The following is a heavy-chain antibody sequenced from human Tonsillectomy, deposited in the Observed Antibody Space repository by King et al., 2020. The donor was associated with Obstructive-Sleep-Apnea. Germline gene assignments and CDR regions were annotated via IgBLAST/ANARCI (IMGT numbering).Heavy chain of an antibody. Sequence: VQLVESGGGLVQPGRSLRLSCVASGFTFEDYAMHWVRQAPGKGLEWVSGISWNSGSIGYVDSVKGRFTISRDNVKKSLYLQMNSLRVEDTALYYCAKDKDSSCWYADYWGQGTLVTVSS. CDR2: ISWNSGSI. CDR3: AKDKDSSCWYADY. CDR1: GFTFEDYA. V-gene: IGHV3-9*01. D-gene: IGHD6-19*01. J-gene: IGHJ4*02.